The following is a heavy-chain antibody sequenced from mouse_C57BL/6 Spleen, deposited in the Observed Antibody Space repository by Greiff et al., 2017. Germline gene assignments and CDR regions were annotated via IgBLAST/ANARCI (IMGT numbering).Heavy chain of an antibody. J-gene: IGHJ3*01. Sequence: QVQLQQPGAELVMPGASVKLSCKASGYTFTSYWMHWVKQRPGQGLEWIGEIDPSDSYTNYNQKFKGKSTLTVDKSSSTAYMQLSSLTSEDSAVYFCARGNYYGSRREVAYWGQGTMVTVSA. CDR3: ARGNYYGSRREVAY. V-gene: IGHV1-69*01. CDR1: GYTFTSYW. CDR2: IDPSDSYT. D-gene: IGHD1-1*01.